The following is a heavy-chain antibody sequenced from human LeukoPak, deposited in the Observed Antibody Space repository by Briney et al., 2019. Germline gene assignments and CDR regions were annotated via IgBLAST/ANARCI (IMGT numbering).Heavy chain of an antibody. CDR3: ARGDPGGITIFGVVIRHYGMDV. CDR1: GGSISSSNW. J-gene: IGHJ6*02. CDR2: IYHSGST. Sequence: SETLSLTCAVSGGSISSSNWWGWVRQPPGKGLEWIGGIYHSGSTNYNPSLKSRVTISVDKSKNQFSLKLSSVAAADTAVYYCARGDPGGITIFGVVIRHYGMDVWGQGTTVTVSS. V-gene: IGHV4-4*02. D-gene: IGHD3-3*01.